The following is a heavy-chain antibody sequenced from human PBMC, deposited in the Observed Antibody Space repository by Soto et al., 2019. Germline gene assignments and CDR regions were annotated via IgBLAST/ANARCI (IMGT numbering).Heavy chain of an antibody. Sequence: ASVKVSCKASGYTFTTHYIQWVRQAPGQGLEWMGIINANSGSTYYAQTLQGRVTVTRDTSTSTVYMELSSLTTEDTATYYCARGATLENYCPMHVWGQGTTVTVSS. J-gene: IGHJ6*02. CDR2: INANSGST. CDR1: GYTFTTHY. V-gene: IGHV1-46*04. D-gene: IGHD1-1*01. CDR3: ARGATLENYCPMHV.